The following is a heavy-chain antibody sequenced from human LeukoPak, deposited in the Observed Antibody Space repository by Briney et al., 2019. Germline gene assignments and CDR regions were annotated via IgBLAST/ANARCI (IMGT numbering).Heavy chain of an antibody. D-gene: IGHD1-26*01. V-gene: IGHV1-2*02. J-gene: IGHJ4*02. CDR1: GYTFTGYY. CDR2: INPNSGGT. Sequence: ASVKVSCKASGYTFTGYYMHWVRHAPGQGLERMGWINPNSGGTNYAQKFQGRVTMTRDTSLRTAYMELSRLTSDDTAVYYCAREVVGATTLDYWGQGTLVTVSS. CDR3: AREVVGATTLDY.